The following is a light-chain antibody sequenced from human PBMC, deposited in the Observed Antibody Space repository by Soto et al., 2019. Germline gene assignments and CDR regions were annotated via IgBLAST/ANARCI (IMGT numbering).Light chain of an antibody. CDR2: EVN. V-gene: IGLV2-14*01. Sequence: QSALTQPASVSGSPGQSVTISCTGASSDVGGYDYVSWYQQHPGKAPKLILYEVNNRPSGVSNHFSGSKSGNTASLIISGLQADDEADYYCTSYSTTRTLFFGSGTKLTVL. CDR1: SSDVGGYDY. J-gene: IGLJ1*01. CDR3: TSYSTTRTLF.